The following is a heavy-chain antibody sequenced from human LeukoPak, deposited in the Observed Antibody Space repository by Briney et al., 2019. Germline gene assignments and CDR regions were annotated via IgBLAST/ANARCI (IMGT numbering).Heavy chain of an antibody. J-gene: IGHJ4*02. D-gene: IGHD6-13*01. CDR2: IYYSGST. Sequence: SETLSLTRTVSGGSISSSSYYWGWIRQPPGKGLEWIGSIYYSGSTYYNPSLKSRVTISVDTSKNQFSLKLSSVTAADTAVYYCARRPVRGYSSSWPDYWGQGTLVTVSS. CDR1: GGSISSSSYY. CDR3: ARRPVRGYSSSWPDY. V-gene: IGHV4-39*01.